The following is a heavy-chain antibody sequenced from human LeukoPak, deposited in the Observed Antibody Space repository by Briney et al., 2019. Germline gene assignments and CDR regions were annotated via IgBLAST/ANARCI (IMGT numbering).Heavy chain of an antibody. D-gene: IGHD1-26*01. CDR3: AKDSGSYLFDY. Sequence: GRSLRLSCAASGFTFDDYAMHWVRPAPGKGLEWVSGISWNSGSIGYADSVKGRFTISRDNAKNSLYLQMNSLRAKDTALYYCAKDSGSYLFDYWGQGTLVTVSS. CDR1: GFTFDDYA. J-gene: IGHJ4*02. CDR2: ISWNSGSI. V-gene: IGHV3-9*01.